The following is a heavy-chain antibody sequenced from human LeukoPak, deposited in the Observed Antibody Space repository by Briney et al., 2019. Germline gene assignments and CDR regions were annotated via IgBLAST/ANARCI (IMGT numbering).Heavy chain of an antibody. CDR3: AKERDRGGSSYNWFDP. CDR1: GFTFSSYA. D-gene: IGHD2-15*01. V-gene: IGHV3-23*01. J-gene: IGHJ5*02. CDR2: ISGSGGRT. Sequence: GSLRLSCAASGFTFSSYAMSWVRQAPGKGLEWVSAISGSGGRTYYADFVKGRFTVSRDNSKNTLYLQMNSLRAEDMAVYYCAKERDRGGSSYNWFDPWGQGTLVTVSS.